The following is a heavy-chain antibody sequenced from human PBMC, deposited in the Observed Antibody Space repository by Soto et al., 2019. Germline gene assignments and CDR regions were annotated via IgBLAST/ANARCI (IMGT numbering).Heavy chain of an antibody. D-gene: IGHD3-3*01. CDR1: GFTFSNYA. Sequence: GGSLRLSCAASGFTFSNYAMHWVRQAPGKGLEWVAVISYDGSNKYYADSVKGRFTISRDNSKNTLYLQMNSLRAEDTAVYYCARDLLPSGFWSGFDYYYYGMDVWGQGTTVTVSS. CDR3: ARDLLPSGFWSGFDYYYYGMDV. V-gene: IGHV3-30-3*01. J-gene: IGHJ6*02. CDR2: ISYDGSNK.